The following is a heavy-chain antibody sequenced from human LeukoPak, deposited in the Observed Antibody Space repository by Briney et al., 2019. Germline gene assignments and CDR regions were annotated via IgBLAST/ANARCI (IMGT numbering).Heavy chain of an antibody. D-gene: IGHD6-19*01. V-gene: IGHV3-30*04. CDR2: ISSDGSDN. J-gene: IGHJ4*02. CDR3: AIAAYSSGWYGTSNFDY. CDR1: GFTFSTYA. Sequence: GRSLRLSCAASGFTFSTYAMHWVRQATGEGLEWLAVISSDGSDNYCADSVKGRFTIYRDNSKNTLYPQRNCLRAEDTAVYYCAIAAYSSGWYGTSNFDYWGQGTLVTVS.